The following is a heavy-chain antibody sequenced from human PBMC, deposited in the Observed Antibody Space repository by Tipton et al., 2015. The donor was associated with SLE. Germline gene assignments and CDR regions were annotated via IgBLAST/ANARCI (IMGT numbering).Heavy chain of an antibody. V-gene: IGHV4-59*01. CDR3: ARGIVLVRHAFDI. CDR2: VYTSGST. D-gene: IGHD2-8*02. J-gene: IGHJ3*02. Sequence: TLSLTCTVSGASISSYYFSWVRQPPGKGQEWIGYVYTSGSTNYNPSLNSRVTTSIDTSKNQFSLKLNSVTAAYTAVYYCARGIVLVRHAFDIWGQGTMVTVSS. CDR1: GASISSYY.